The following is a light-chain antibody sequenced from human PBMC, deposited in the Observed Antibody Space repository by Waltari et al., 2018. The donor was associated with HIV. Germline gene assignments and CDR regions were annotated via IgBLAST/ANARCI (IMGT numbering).Light chain of an antibody. CDR3: QSYDSSLSAWV. V-gene: IGLV1-40*01. CDR1: RSTIGADYH. CDR2: CNP. J-gene: IGLJ3*02. Sequence: QSVLTQPPSLSGAPGQTVTVPCTGTRSTIGADYHVHWYQQLPEATPKLLIYCNPIRPSGVPDRFAGSKSGTSASLAITGLQADDEADYYCQSYDSSLSAWVFGGGTKLTVL.